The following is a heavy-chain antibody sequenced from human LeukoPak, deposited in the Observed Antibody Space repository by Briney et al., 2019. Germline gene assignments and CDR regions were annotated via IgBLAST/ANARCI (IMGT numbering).Heavy chain of an antibody. CDR3: ARRSSSGTSDY. Sequence: PSETLSLTCTVSGGSISGYYWSWIRQAPGKGLEWIGHIYYSGSPSYNPSLKSRVTISVDTSKNQFSLKLSSVTAADTAVYYCARRSSSGTSDYWGQGTLVTVSS. V-gene: IGHV4-59*08. CDR1: GGSISGYY. J-gene: IGHJ4*02. D-gene: IGHD3-22*01. CDR2: IYYSGSP.